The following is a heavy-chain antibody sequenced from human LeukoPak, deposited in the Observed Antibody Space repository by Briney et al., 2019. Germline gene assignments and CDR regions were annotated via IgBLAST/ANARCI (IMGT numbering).Heavy chain of an antibody. CDR1: GFTFSSYA. CDR2: ISGSGGST. J-gene: IGHJ3*02. CDR3: AKTSDKGPAAITDAFDI. D-gene: IGHD2-2*01. V-gene: IGHV3-23*01. Sequence: PGGSLRLSCAASGFTFSSYAMSWVRQAPGKGLEWVSAISGSGGSTYYADSVKGRFTISRDNSKNTLYLQMNSLRAEDTAVYYCAKTSDKGPAAITDAFDIWGQGTMVTVSS.